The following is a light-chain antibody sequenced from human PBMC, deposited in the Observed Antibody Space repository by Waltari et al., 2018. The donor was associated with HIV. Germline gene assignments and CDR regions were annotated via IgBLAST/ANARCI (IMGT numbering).Light chain of an antibody. V-gene: IGLV1-40*01. CDR2: VTT. Sequence: QSVLTQPPSVSGAPGRSVIITCAGNSPNIGAPYDVHWYQQLQGAAPKLLISVTTNRPSAVLDRFSVSMSGTSASLAITGLQAGDEADYYCQSYDSGLRASVFGGGTKLTVL. J-gene: IGLJ3*02. CDR3: QSYDSGLRASV. CDR1: SPNIGAPYD.